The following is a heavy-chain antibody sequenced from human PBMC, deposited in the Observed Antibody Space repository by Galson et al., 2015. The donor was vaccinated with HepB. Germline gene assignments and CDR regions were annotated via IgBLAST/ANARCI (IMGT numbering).Heavy chain of an antibody. D-gene: IGHD6-13*01. Sequence: SLRLSCAASGFTFSSYGMHWVRQAPGKGLEWVAVIWYDGSNKYYADSVKGRFTISRDNSKNTLYLQMNSLRAEDTAVYYCAREGVAAAGRYYYYYMDVWGKGTTVTVSS. CDR1: GFTFSSYG. CDR2: IWYDGSNK. V-gene: IGHV3-33*01. CDR3: AREGVAAAGRYYYYYMDV. J-gene: IGHJ6*03.